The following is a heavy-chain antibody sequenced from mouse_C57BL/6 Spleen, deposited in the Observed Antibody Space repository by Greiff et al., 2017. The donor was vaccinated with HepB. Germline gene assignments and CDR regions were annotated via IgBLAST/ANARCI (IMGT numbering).Heavy chain of an antibody. CDR1: GYTFTSYW. CDR2: IDPSDSYT. Sequence: QVQLQQAGAELVMPGASVKLSCKASGYTFTSYWMHWVKQRPGQGLEWIGEIDPSDSYTNYNQKFKGKSTLTVDKSSSTAYMQLSSLTSEDSAVYYCARLYTTVVAPYFDYWGQGTTLTVSS. D-gene: IGHD1-1*01. V-gene: IGHV1-69*01. J-gene: IGHJ2*01. CDR3: ARLYTTVVAPYFDY.